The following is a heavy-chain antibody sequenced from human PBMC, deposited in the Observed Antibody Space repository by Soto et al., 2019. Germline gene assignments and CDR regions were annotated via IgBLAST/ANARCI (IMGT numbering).Heavy chain of an antibody. CDR2: IWYDGSNK. CDR1: GFTFSSYG. Sequence: PGGSLRLSCAASGFTFSSYGMHWVRQAPGKGLEWVAVIWYDGSNKYYADSVKGRFTISRDNSKNTLYLQMNSLRAEDTAVYYCAITLGGYSPFDYWGQGTLVTVSS. CDR3: AITLGGYSPFDY. J-gene: IGHJ4*02. V-gene: IGHV3-33*01. D-gene: IGHD2-21*01.